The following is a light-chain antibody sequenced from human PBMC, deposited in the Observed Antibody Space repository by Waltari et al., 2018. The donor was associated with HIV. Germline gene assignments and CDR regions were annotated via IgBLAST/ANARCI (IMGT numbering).Light chain of an antibody. CDR3: HQYNSYPLT. Sequence: DIQMTQSPSSLSASVGDRVTITCRASQNIDNWLAWYQHKPGQGPKVLIFKTSTLETGVPPRFSGSASGTEFTLTITSLQPDDVATYYCHQYNSYPLTFGGGTKVEIK. V-gene: IGKV1-5*03. J-gene: IGKJ4*01. CDR1: QNIDNW. CDR2: KTS.